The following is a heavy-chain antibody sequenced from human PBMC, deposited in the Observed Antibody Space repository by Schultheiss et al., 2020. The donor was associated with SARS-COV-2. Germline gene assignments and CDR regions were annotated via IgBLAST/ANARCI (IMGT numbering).Heavy chain of an antibody. CDR2: ISAYNGNT. J-gene: IGHJ5*02. D-gene: IGHD2-2*01. CDR3: ASGPEGEYQLLWPWFDP. Sequence: ASVKVSCKASGYTFTGYYMHWVRQAPGQGLELMGWISAYNGNTNYAQKLQGRVTMTTDTSTSTAYMELRSLRSDDTAVYYCASGPEGEYQLLWPWFDPWGQGTLVTVSS. V-gene: IGHV1-18*04. CDR1: GYTFTGYY.